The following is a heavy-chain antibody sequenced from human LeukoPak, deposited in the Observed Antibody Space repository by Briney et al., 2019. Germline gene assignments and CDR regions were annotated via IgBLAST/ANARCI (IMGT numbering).Heavy chain of an antibody. CDR3: ARVYKYYDSSGYYPYYGRDV. CDR1: GGSISSGDSY. J-gene: IGHJ6*02. D-gene: IGHD3-22*01. V-gene: IGHV4-31*03. Sequence: SETLSLTCTVSGGSISSGDSYWSWIRQHPGKGLECIGYIYYSGSTYYNPSLKSRVIISVDTSKNQFSLKLSSVTAADTAVYYCARVYKYYDSSGYYPYYGRDVWGQGTTVTVSS. CDR2: IYYSGST.